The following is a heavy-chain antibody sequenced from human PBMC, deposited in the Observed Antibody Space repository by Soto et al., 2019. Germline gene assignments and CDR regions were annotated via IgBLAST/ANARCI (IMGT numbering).Heavy chain of an antibody. CDR1: GFTFSIHS. CDR3: AKRWELDFAYYFDY. Sequence: PGGSMILSCSSSGFTFSIHSMSWVRQAPGKGLEWVSAISGSGGSTYYADSVKGRFTISRDNSKNTLYLQMNSLRAEDTAVYYCAKRWELDFAYYFDYLGQGTLVTVSS. CDR2: ISGSGGST. V-gene: IGHV3-23*01. J-gene: IGHJ4*02. D-gene: IGHD1-26*01.